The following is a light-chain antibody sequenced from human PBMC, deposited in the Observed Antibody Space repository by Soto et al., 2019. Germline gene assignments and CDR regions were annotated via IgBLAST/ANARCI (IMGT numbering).Light chain of an antibody. Sequence: EVVLTQSPATLSLSPGESATLSCRASQSIGTSLAWYQHRPGQPPRLLIYDAFNRATGVPARFSGGGSGTDFTLTISSHEPEDFAVYDFQHRASWSPFTFGGGTKVEIK. CDR3: QHRASWSPFT. J-gene: IGKJ4*01. CDR1: QSIGTS. CDR2: DAF. V-gene: IGKV3-11*01.